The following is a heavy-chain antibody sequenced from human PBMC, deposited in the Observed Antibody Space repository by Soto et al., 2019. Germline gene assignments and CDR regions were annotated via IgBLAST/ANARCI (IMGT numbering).Heavy chain of an antibody. CDR2: ISYDGSNK. CDR1: GFTFSSYA. Sequence: PGGSLRLSCAASGFTFSSYAMHWVRQAPGKGLEWVAVISYDGSNKYYADSVKGRFTISRDNSKNTLYLQMNSLRAEDTAVYYCARDPADYYDSSGYYQGDYWGQGTLVTVSS. D-gene: IGHD3-22*01. V-gene: IGHV3-30-3*01. J-gene: IGHJ4*02. CDR3: ARDPADYYDSSGYYQGDY.